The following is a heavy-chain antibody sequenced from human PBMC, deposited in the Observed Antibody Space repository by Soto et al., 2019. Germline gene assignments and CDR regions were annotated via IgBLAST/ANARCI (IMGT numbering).Heavy chain of an antibody. D-gene: IGHD6-19*01. CDR2: IVVGSGNT. J-gene: IGHJ4*02. V-gene: IGHV1-58*01. CDR1: GFTFTSSA. Sequence: SVKVSCKASGFTFTSSAVQWVRQARGQRLEWIGWIVVGSGNTNYAQKFQERVTITRDMSTSTAYMELSSLRSEDTAVYYCAAGPYSSGWYPPVDYWGQGTLVTVSS. CDR3: AAGPYSSGWYPPVDY.